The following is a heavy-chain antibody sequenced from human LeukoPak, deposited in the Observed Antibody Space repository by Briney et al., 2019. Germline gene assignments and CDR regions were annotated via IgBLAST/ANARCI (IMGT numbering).Heavy chain of an antibody. J-gene: IGHJ4*02. D-gene: IGHD3-9*01. CDR1: GFTLSSIA. V-gene: IGHV3-23*01. Sequence: PGGSLGPPGPASGFTLSSIALSWVGRAQGKGREGFSVFGGSGGSTYYADSVKGRFTISRDNSKNTLYLQMNSLRAEDTAVYYCAKDTGRYYDILTGLYYFDYWGQGTLVTVSS. CDR3: AKDTGRYYDILTGLYYFDY. CDR2: FGGSGGST.